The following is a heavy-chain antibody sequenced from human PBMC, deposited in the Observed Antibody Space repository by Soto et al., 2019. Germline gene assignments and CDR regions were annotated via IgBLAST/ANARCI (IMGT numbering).Heavy chain of an antibody. CDR3: DKDSLVRGVKRIDY. V-gene: IGHV3-30*02. D-gene: IGHD3-10*01. J-gene: IGHJ4*02. CDR2: IWYDGSYT. CDR1: GFTFSDYG. Sequence: PGGSLRLSCAASGFTFSDYGMHWVRQAPGKGLEWVAVIWYDGSYTYYADSVKGRFTISRDNSKNTLFLQMNSLRPEDTAVYFCDKDSLVRGVKRIDYWGQGTLVTVSS.